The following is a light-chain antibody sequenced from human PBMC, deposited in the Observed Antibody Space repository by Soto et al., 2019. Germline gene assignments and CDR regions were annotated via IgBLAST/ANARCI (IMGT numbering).Light chain of an antibody. CDR3: QLYGSSPWT. J-gene: IGKJ1*01. CDR1: QSVSSSY. V-gene: IGKV3-20*01. Sequence: EIVLTQSPGTLSLSPGERATLSCRASQSVSSSYLAWYQQKPGQAPRLLIYGASSRATGIPDRFSGSGSGTDFTHTISRLEPEDFAVYYCQLYGSSPWTFGQGTKADIK. CDR2: GAS.